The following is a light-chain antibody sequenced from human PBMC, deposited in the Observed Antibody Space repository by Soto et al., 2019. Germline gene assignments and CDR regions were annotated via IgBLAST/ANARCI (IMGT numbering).Light chain of an antibody. V-gene: IGLV2-14*01. CDR1: SSDIGNYNY. CDR3: SSYTTSSTLV. Sequence: QSALTQPASVSGSPGQSITISCTGTSSDIGNYNYISWYQQHPGKAPELMIYEVNNRPSGVSNRFSGSKSGNTASLTISGLQAEDEADYYCSSYTTSSTLVFGGGTKLTVL. J-gene: IGLJ3*02. CDR2: EVN.